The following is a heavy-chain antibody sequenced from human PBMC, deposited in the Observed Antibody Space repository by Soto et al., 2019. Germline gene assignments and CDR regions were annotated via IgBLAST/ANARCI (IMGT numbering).Heavy chain of an antibody. V-gene: IGHV4-39*01. D-gene: IGHD2-15*01. Sequence: QLQLQESGPGLVKPSETLSLTCTVSCGSISSRRFYWGWIRQPPGKGLEWIRSIYYSGSTYYNPSLKSRITISVDTSKNQFSLKLSSVTAADTAVYYCASPDIWCSGGSCFDAFDICGKWTMVTVSS. CDR3: ASPDIWCSGGSCFDAFDI. CDR2: IYYSGST. CDR1: CGSISSRRFY. J-gene: IGHJ3*02.